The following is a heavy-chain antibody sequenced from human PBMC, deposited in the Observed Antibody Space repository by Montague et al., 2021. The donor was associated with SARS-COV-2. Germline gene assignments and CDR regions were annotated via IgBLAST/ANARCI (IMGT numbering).Heavy chain of an antibody. D-gene: IGHD3-9*01. CDR3: ARDPVYYDIYTGYIYTAHYYYYGMDY. Sequence: SLRLSCAASGFTFGSYAMHWVRQAPGKGLVWVAVISNDGINKSYSDSVKGRFTISRDNSNNTLYLQMNSLRAEDTAVYYCARDPVYYDIYTGYIYTAHYYYYGMDYWGQGTMVTVSS. CDR1: GFTFGSYA. J-gene: IGHJ6*02. CDR2: ISNDGINK. V-gene: IGHV3-30-3*01.